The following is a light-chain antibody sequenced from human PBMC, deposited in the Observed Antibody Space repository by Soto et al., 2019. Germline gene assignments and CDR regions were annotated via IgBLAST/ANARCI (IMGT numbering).Light chain of an antibody. CDR2: GNT. CDR3: QSCDNSLSGVYV. CDR1: DSNIGAGYD. Sequence: QSALTQTPSVSGAPGQTITISCTGTDSNIGAGYDVHWYQHLPGRAPKLLIFGNTHRPSGVPDRFSGSKSGTSASLAITGLQPEDEADYYCQSCDNSLSGVYVFGSGTKLTVL. V-gene: IGLV1-40*01. J-gene: IGLJ1*01.